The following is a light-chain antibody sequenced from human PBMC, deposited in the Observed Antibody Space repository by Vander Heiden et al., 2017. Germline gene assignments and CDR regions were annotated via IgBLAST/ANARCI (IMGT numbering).Light chain of an antibody. J-gene: IGLJ1*01. V-gene: IGLV2-8*01. CDR1: SSDVGAYNY. CDR2: EVN. Sequence: QSALTQPPSASGSPGKSVTISCTGTSSDVGAYNYVSWYQQHPGKAPKLLIYEVNKRPSGVPDRFSGSKSGNTASLAVSGLQAEDEADYYCSSYAGYTIFYVFATGTKLTVL. CDR3: SSYAGYTIFYV.